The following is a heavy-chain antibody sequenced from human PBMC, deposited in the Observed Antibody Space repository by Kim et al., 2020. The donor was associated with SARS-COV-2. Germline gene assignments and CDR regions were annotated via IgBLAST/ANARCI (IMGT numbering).Heavy chain of an antibody. J-gene: IGHJ4*02. CDR2: FDPEDGET. CDR3: ATGERITMIVAEYYFDY. CDR1: GYTLTELS. D-gene: IGHD3-22*01. Sequence: ASVKVSCKVSGYTLTELSMHWVRQAPGKGLEWMGGFDPEDGETIYAQKFQGRVTMTEDTSTDTAYMELSSLRSEDTAVYYCATGERITMIVAEYYFDYWGQGTLVTVSS. V-gene: IGHV1-24*01.